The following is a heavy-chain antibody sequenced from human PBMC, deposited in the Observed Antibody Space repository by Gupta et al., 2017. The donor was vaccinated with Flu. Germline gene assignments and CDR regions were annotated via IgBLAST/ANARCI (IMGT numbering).Heavy chain of an antibody. CDR3: AKGKGGRGWYASAFEN. D-gene: IGHD6-19*01. Sequence: VQGRFAISRDNSKNVLYLQMNNLGAEDTAVYYCAKGKGGRGWYASAFENWGQGTPVTVSS. V-gene: IGHV3-23*01. J-gene: IGHJ4*02.